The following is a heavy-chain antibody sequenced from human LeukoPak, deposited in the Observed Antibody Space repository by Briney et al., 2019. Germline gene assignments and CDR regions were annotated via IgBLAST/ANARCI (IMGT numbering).Heavy chain of an antibody. D-gene: IGHD3-10*01. CDR2: IYYTGSS. Sequence: PSETLSLTCAVSGASINNYYWNWIRQPPGKGLEWIGYIYYTGSSKYNPSLKSRVTISVDTSKNQFSLNLSSVTAADTAVYYCARDGTRWFGENWGQGTLVTVSS. V-gene: IGHV4-59*01. CDR3: ARDGTRWFGEN. J-gene: IGHJ4*02. CDR1: GASINNYY.